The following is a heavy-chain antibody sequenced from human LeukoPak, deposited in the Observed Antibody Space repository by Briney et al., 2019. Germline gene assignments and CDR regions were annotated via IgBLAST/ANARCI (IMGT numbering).Heavy chain of an antibody. J-gene: IGHJ5*02. CDR3: ARGSPRITIFGVVITSWFDP. CDR1: GGSFSGYY. V-gene: IGHV4-34*01. D-gene: IGHD3-3*01. CDR2: INHSGST. Sequence: PSETLSLTCAVYGGSFSGYYWSWIRQPPGKGLQWIGEINHSGSTNYNPSLKSRVTISVDTSKNQFSLKLSSVTAADTAVYYCARGSPRITIFGVVITSWFDPWGRGTLVTVSS.